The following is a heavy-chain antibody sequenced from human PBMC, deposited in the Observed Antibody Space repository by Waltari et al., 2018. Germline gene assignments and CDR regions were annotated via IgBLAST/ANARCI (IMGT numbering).Heavy chain of an antibody. J-gene: IGHJ6*03. D-gene: IGHD2-21*01. V-gene: IGHV3-33*06. CDR3: AKVRAYKSTHYYYMDV. CDR2: IWYDGSNK. Sequence: QVQLVESGGGVVQPGRSLRRSCEASGFTCSSYGRHGVRKAPGKGLEWVAVIWYDGSNKYYADSVKGRFTISRDNSKNTLYLQMNSLRAEDTAVYYCAKVRAYKSTHYYYMDVWGKGTTVTVSS. CDR1: GFTCSSYG.